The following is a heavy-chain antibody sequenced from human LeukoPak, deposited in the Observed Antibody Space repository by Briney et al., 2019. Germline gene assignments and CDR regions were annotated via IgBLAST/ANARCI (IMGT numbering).Heavy chain of an antibody. J-gene: IGHJ4*02. CDR2: ISRGTDHI. D-gene: IGHD3-10*01. CDR1: GFTFSTYA. CDR3: AADSEFDITASFDF. Sequence: GGSLRLSCAASGFTFSTYAMNWVRQAPGKGLEWVSYISRGTDHIYYADSVKGRFTISRDNAKNSLYLQMNSLRAEDTAVYYCAADSEFDITASFDFCGQGTLVTVSS. V-gene: IGHV3-21*01.